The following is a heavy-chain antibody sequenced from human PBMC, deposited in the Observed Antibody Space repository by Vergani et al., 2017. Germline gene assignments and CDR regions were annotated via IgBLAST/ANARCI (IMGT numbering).Heavy chain of an antibody. J-gene: IGHJ6*02. Sequence: QVQLQESGPGLVKPSQTLSLTCTVSGGSISSGSYYWSWIRQPAGKGLEWIGRIYTSGSTNYNPSLKSRGTISVDTSKNQFSLKLSSVTAADTAVYYCARDDYGGDYYYYGMDVWGQGTTVTVSS. CDR3: ARDDYGGDYYYYGMDV. CDR2: IYTSGST. D-gene: IGHD4-17*01. V-gene: IGHV4-61*02. CDR1: GGSISSGSYY.